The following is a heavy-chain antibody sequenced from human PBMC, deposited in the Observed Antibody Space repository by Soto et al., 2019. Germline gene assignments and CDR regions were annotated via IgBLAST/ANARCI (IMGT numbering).Heavy chain of an antibody. Sequence: EVQLVESGGGLVQPGRSLRLSCAASGFNFDDYAMHWVRQAPGKSLEWVSGITWNSGDITYTGSVKGRFSVSRDNAENSLYLHMNSLRPEDTAFYYCARSRGLVSRPLDLWGQGTLVTVSS. D-gene: IGHD3-22*01. CDR3: ARSRGLVSRPLDL. V-gene: IGHV3-9*01. CDR2: ITWNSGDI. J-gene: IGHJ5*02. CDR1: GFNFDDYA.